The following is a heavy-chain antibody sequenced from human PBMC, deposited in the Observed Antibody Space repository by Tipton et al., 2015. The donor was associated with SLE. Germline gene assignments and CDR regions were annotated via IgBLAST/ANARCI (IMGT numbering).Heavy chain of an antibody. Sequence: TLSLTCSVSGGSVNIYYWSWIRQSPGRGLEWIAYISPGGGTDHNPSLSGRSSLSVDSSKNQVSLILRSVTAADTAVYYCAKILSGGASFDYWGQGTPVTVSS. CDR1: GGSVNIYY. CDR3: AKILSGGASFDY. CDR2: ISPGGGT. V-gene: IGHV4-4*09. J-gene: IGHJ4*02. D-gene: IGHD2-8*02.